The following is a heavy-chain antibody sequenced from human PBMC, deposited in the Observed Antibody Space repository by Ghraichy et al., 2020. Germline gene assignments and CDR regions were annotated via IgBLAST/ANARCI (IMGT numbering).Heavy chain of an antibody. CDR2: ISSSSSYI. CDR1: GFTFSSYS. V-gene: IGHV3-21*01. Sequence: SLNISCAASGFTFSSYSMNWVRQAPGKGLEWVSSISSSSSYIYYADSVKGRFTISRDNAKNSLYLQMNSLRAEDTAVYYCAREGSHSSGFDYWGQGTLVTVSS. D-gene: IGHD6-19*01. CDR3: AREGSHSSGFDY. J-gene: IGHJ4*02.